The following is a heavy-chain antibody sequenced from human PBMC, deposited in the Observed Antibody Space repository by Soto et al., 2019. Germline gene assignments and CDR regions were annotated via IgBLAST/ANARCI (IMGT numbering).Heavy chain of an antibody. CDR1: GFTFSNYA. CDR3: AKDQGSSWYEIDY. V-gene: IGHV3-23*01. CDR2: ISGSGGST. Sequence: EVQLLESGGGLVQPGGSLRLSCAASGFTFSNYAVTWVRQAPGKGLEWVSTISGSGGSTYYADSVKGRFTISRDNSKTTLYLQMNRLRAEDTAVYYCAKDQGSSWYEIDYWGQGTLVTVSS. D-gene: IGHD6-13*01. J-gene: IGHJ4*02.